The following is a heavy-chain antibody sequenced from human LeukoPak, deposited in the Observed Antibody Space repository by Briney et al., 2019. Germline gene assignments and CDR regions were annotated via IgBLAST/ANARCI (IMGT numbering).Heavy chain of an antibody. CDR1: GGTFSSYA. D-gene: IGHD3-10*01. V-gene: IGHV1-69*04. Sequence: SVKVSCKASGGTFSSYAISWVRQAPGQGLEWMGRIIPILGIANYAQKFQGRVTITADKSTSTAYMELSSLRSDDTAVYYCARASMVDAFDIWGQGTMVTVSS. J-gene: IGHJ3*02. CDR3: ARASMVDAFDI. CDR2: IIPILGIA.